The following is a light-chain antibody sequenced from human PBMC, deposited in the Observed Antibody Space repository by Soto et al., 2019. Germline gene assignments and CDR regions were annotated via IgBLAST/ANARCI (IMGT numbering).Light chain of an antibody. V-gene: IGKV1-17*01. CDR3: LQHNAYPYT. CDR1: QDLRND. J-gene: IGKJ2*01. CDR2: AAS. Sequence: DIQMTQSPSSLSASVGDRVTITCRASQDLRNDLAWYQQRPGKAPTRLIYAASSLQSGVPSRFGGTGSGTEFTLTISSLQPEDFATYYCLQHNAYPYTFGQGTKLDIK.